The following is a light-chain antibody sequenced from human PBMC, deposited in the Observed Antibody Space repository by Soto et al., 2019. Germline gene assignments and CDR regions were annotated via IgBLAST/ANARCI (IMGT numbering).Light chain of an antibody. CDR3: QQYGDSPMYT. V-gene: IGKV3-20*01. CDR2: GAS. Sequence: EIVLTQSPGTLSSSPGERATLSCRASQSVSSSNLAWYQQKPGQAPRLLIYGASSRATGIPDRFSGSGSGTDFTLTISRLEPEDFAVYFCQQYGDSPMYTFGQGTKLE. J-gene: IGKJ2*01. CDR1: QSVSSSN.